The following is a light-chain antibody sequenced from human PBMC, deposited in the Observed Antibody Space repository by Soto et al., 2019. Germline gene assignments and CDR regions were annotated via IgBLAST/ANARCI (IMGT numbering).Light chain of an antibody. Sequence: QSVLTQSASVSGSPGQSITISCTGTSSDIGAYNYVSWYQQHPGKAPKLMIYEVSNRPSGVSIRFSGSKSGNTASLTISGLQDEDEAEYYCSSYTGSSTPYVFGTGTKLTVL. J-gene: IGLJ1*01. V-gene: IGLV2-14*01. CDR1: SSDIGAYNY. CDR3: SSYTGSSTPYV. CDR2: EVS.